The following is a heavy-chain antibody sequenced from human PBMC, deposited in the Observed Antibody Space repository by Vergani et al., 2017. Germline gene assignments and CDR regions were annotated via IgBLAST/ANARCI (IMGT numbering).Heavy chain of an antibody. J-gene: IGHJ4*02. D-gene: IGHD3-10*01. CDR1: GFRFGDYA. CDR2: ISWSSRII. Sequence: EVQLVESGGGWVQPGRSLRTSCSASGFRFGDYAIHWVRHAPGKGLEWVSGISWSSRIIGYADSVKGRFTISRDNARNSLHLQMNSLRAEDTALYYCAKNSGSGAPDYWGQGTLVTVSS. V-gene: IGHV3-9*01. CDR3: AKNSGSGAPDY.